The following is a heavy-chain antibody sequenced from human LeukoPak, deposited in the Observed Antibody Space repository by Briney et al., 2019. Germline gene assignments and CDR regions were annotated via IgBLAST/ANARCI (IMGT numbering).Heavy chain of an antibody. CDR2: INHSGST. Sequence: PSETLSLTCAVYGGSFSGYYWSWIRQPPGKGLEWIGEINHSGSTNYNPSLKSRVTISVDTSKNQFSLKLSSVTAADTAVYYCARRGFYYGSGSSHNWFDPWGQGTLVTVSS. CDR3: ARRGFYYGSGSSHNWFDP. J-gene: IGHJ5*02. D-gene: IGHD3-10*01. CDR1: GGSFSGYY. V-gene: IGHV4-34*01.